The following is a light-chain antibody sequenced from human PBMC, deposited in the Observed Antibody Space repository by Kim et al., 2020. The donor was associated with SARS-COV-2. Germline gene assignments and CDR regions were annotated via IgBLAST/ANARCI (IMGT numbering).Light chain of an antibody. CDR2: KAS. J-gene: IGKJ1*01. CDR1: QSISSW. CDR3: QQYKTYPWT. Sequence: ASVGDRVSITCRASQSISSWLAWFQQKPGKAPKLLIQKASTLEGAVPSRFSGSESGTEFTLTISSLQPDDFATYYCQQYKTYPWTFGHGTKVDIK. V-gene: IGKV1-5*03.